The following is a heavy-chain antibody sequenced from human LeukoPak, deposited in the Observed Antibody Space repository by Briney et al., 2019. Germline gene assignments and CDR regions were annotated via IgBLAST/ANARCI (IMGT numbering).Heavy chain of an antibody. D-gene: IGHD5-24*01. V-gene: IGHV3-21*01. CDR1: GFTFSSYS. CDR2: ISSSSSYI. J-gene: IGHJ4*02. Sequence: GGSLRLSCAASGFTFSSYSMNWVRQAPGKGLEWVSSISSSSSYIYYADSVKGRFTISRDDAKNSLYLQMNSLGAEDTAVYYCASPGGDGYHPDYWGQGTLVTVSS. CDR3: ASPGGDGYHPDY.